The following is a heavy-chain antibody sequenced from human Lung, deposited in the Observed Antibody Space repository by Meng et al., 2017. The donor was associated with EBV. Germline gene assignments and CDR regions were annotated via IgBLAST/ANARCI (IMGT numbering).Heavy chain of an antibody. V-gene: IGHV6-1*01. Sequence: QVQLQQSGPGLVKPSQPLSPTCPLSGASVSPTTAAAWNWIRQSPSRGLEWLGRTYYRSKWYTDYAVSVKSRIIINSDTSKNQFSLQLNSVTLADTAVYYCTREASTGDFDYWGQGTLVTVSS. D-gene: IGHD7-27*01. J-gene: IGHJ4*02. CDR1: GASVSPTTAAA. CDR3: TREASTGDFDY. CDR2: TYYRSKWYT.